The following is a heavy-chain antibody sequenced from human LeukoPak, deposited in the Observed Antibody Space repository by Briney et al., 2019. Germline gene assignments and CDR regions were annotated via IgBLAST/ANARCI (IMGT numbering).Heavy chain of an antibody. D-gene: IGHD1-1*01. CDR1: GGSISSYY. CDR3: ARGGTPGTNLNWVEP. J-gene: IGHJ5*02. Sequence: SETLSLTCTVSGGSISSYYWSWLRQPPGKGLEWVGYISYSGSTNFNPSLKSRVTISVDTSKNQFSLKLSSVTAADTAVYYCARGGTPGTNLNWVEPWGQGTLVTVSS. CDR2: ISYSGST. V-gene: IGHV4-59*01.